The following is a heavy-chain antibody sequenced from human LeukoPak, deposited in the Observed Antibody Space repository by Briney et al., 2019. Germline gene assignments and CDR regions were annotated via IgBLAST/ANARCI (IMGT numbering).Heavy chain of an antibody. CDR1: GFTVSNYS. Sequence: GGSLRLSCAAPGFTVSNYSMTWVRQAPGKGLEWVSAIYSGGGTFYADSVKGRFTISRDSSKNTLYLQMNSLRAADTAVYYCAPFTEGWGYFGYWGQGALVTVSS. V-gene: IGHV3-53*01. J-gene: IGHJ4*02. CDR3: APFTEGWGYFGY. D-gene: IGHD1-26*01. CDR2: IYSGGGT.